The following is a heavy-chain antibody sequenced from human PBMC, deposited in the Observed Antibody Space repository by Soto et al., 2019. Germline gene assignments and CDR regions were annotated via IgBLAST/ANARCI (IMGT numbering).Heavy chain of an antibody. CDR3: AQAWGIDY. V-gene: IGHV3-23*01. D-gene: IGHD7-27*01. J-gene: IGHJ4*02. CDR1: GFTFSSYT. Sequence: EVQLLESGGGLVEPGGSRRLSCAASGFTFSSYTMSWVRQAPGKGLEWVSTISGRGSSTYSADSVKGRFTISRDNSKNTLYLQMNSLRVEDTAIYYCAQAWGIDYWGQGTMVTVSS. CDR2: ISGRGSST.